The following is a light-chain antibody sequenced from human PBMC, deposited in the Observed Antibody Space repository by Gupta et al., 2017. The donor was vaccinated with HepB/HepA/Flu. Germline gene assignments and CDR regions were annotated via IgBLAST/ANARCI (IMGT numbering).Light chain of an antibody. CDR1: QSINSKY. Sequence: DTVFTQSPGTLSLCPGQRATLSCRASQSINSKYLAWYQHKPGQAPRLLVYGTSSRGTGIPDRFSGGGSETDFTLTISRLEPEDFAVYYCQQYGRLPITFGQGTRLEIK. V-gene: IGKV3-20*01. CDR3: QQYGRLPIT. CDR2: GTS. J-gene: IGKJ5*01.